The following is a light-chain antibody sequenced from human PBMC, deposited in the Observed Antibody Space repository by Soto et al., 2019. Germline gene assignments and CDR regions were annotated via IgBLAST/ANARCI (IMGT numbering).Light chain of an antibody. CDR1: QSVSSY. CDR2: DAS. CDR3: QQRSDWPLT. Sequence: EIVLTQSPATLSLSPGERATLSCRASQSVSSYLAWYQQKPGQAPRLLVYDASTRATGIPARFSGSGSGTDFTLSTSSLEPEDLAVYFCQQRSDWPLTFGGGTKVEIK. J-gene: IGKJ4*01. V-gene: IGKV3-11*01.